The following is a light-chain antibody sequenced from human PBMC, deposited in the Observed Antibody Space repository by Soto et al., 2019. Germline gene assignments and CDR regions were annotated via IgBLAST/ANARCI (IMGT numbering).Light chain of an antibody. CDR2: YVS. Sequence: QSVLTQPASVSGSPGQSITISCTGTSSDVGGYNYVSWYQQHPGKAPKFMIYYVSNRPSGVSNRFSGSKSGNTASLTISGLQAEDEADYYCCSYTTINTPQIVFGTGTKLTVL. CDR3: CSYTTINTPQIV. V-gene: IGLV2-14*01. CDR1: SSDVGGYNY. J-gene: IGLJ1*01.